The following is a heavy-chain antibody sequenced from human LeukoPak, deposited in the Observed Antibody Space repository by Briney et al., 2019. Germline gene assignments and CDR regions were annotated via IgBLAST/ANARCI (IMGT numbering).Heavy chain of an antibody. CDR3: ARRGGTVVGDTGYHYWYFDN. CDR1: GGSISSYY. D-gene: IGHD5-12*01. J-gene: IGHJ4*02. V-gene: IGHV4-59*08. Sequence: SETLSLTCTVSGGSISSYYWSWVRQFPGKGLEWIGYISDSGSTNYSPTLESRVTISVVTSKNKFFLILGSVTAADTAVYYCARRGGTVVGDTGYHYWYFDNWGQGTLVTVSS. CDR2: ISDSGST.